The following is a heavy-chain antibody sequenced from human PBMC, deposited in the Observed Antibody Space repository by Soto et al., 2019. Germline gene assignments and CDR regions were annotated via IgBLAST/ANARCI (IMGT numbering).Heavy chain of an antibody. CDR3: VTDGPGRHGLRVFDH. J-gene: IGHJ4*02. V-gene: IGHV1-18*01. CDR1: DYTFSTSG. Sequence: GASVKVSCKTYDYTFSTSGISWVRQAPGQGLEWVGWISGYHGETQYGQRLQGRVLMTTDTSTTTAYMELRGLRSDDSGVYYCVTDGPGRHGLRVFDHWGQGTPVTVYS. D-gene: IGHD3-16*01. CDR2: ISGYHGET.